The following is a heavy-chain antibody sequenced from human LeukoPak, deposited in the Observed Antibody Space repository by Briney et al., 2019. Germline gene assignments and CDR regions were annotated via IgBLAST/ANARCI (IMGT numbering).Heavy chain of an antibody. D-gene: IGHD4-11*01. Sequence: SETLSLTCTVSGGSISSSSSYWGWIRQPPGKGLEWIGSIYYSGSTYYNPSLKSRVTISVDTSKNQFSLKLSSVTAADTAVYYCARYDYSGSYFDYWGQGTLVTVSP. CDR2: IYYSGST. V-gene: IGHV4-39*07. CDR3: ARYDYSGSYFDY. J-gene: IGHJ4*02. CDR1: GGSISSSSSY.